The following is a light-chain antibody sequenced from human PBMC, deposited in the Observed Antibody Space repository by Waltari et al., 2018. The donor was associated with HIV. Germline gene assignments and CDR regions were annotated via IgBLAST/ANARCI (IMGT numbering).Light chain of an antibody. J-gene: IGLJ3*02. CDR1: SSNIGNNY. CDR2: DNN. Sequence: QSVLTQPPSVSAAPGQKVTISCSGSSSNIGNNYVSWYQQFPGTAPKLLIYDNNKRPSGIPDRFSGSKSGTSATLGITGLQTGDEADYYCGTWDSSLSAGVFSGGTKLTVL. V-gene: IGLV1-51*01. CDR3: GTWDSSLSAGV.